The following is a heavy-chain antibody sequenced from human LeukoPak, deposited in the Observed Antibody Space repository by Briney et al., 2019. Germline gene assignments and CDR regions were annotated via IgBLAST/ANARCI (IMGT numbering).Heavy chain of an antibody. CDR3: AKDAPMYYYDSSGYADEGDY. J-gene: IGHJ4*02. V-gene: IGHV3-23*01. Sequence: GGSLRLSCAASGFTFSSYAMSWVRQAPGKGLEWVSAISGGGGSTYYADSVKGRFTISRDNSKNTLYLQMNSLRAEDTAVYYCAKDAPMYYYDSSGYADEGDYWGQGTLVTVSS. D-gene: IGHD3-22*01. CDR2: ISGGGGST. CDR1: GFTFSSYA.